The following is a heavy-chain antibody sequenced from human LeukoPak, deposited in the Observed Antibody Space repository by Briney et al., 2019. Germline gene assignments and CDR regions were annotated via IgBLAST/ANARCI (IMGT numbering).Heavy chain of an antibody. J-gene: IGHJ6*02. CDR1: GLTFSSYA. CDR3: AKVNHYYYGMDV. Sequence: GGSLRLSCAASGLTFSSYAMSWVRQAPGKGLEWVSAISGSGGSTYYADSVKGRFTISRDNSKNTLYLQMNSLRAEDTAVYYCAKVNHYYYGMDVWGQGTTVTVSS. CDR2: ISGSGGST. V-gene: IGHV3-23*01.